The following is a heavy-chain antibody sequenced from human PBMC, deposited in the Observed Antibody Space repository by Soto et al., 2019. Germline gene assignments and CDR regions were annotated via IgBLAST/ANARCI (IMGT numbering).Heavy chain of an antibody. D-gene: IGHD6-13*01. Sequence: GGSLTLSCAASGFIFSSFGVHWVRQSPDKGLEWVGFTSFDGGENFYGESVRGRFNISRDNSKNTVYLHMNSLRPEDTAMHYCARDQRPNSSSLHYCLYVMDXWGQGTTVPRS. J-gene: IGHJ6*02. CDR1: GFIFSSFG. CDR3: ARDQRPNSSSLHYCLYVMDX. V-gene: IGHV3-30*03. CDR2: TSFDGGEN.